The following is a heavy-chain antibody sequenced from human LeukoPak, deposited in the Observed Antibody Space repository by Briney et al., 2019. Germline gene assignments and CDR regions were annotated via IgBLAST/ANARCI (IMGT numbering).Heavy chain of an antibody. CDR2: ISHSGST. CDR3: ARAIRDFRGAATVYYYFYYMDV. D-gene: IGHD3-10*01. Sequence: SETLSLTCIVSGYSISTDYYWGWIRQPPGKGLEWIGSISHSGSTYYNPSLRSRVTISVDTSKNQFSLKLSSVTAADTAVYYCARAIRDFRGAATVYYYFYYMDVWGKGTTVTASS. V-gene: IGHV4-38-2*02. J-gene: IGHJ6*03. CDR1: GYSISTDYY.